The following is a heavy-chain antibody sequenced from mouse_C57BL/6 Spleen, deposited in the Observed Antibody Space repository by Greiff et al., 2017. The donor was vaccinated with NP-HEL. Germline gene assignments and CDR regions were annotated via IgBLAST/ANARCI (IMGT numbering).Heavy chain of an antibody. CDR2: IHPNSGST. CDR3: ARDKDYGQRAWFAY. D-gene: IGHD1-1*01. Sequence: QVQLQQPGAELVKPGASVKLSCKASGYTFTSYWMHWVKQRPGQGLEWIGMIHPNSGSTNYNEKFKSKATLTVDKSSSTAYMQLSSLTSEDSAVYYCARDKDYGQRAWFAYWGQGTLVTVSA. CDR1: GYTFTSYW. J-gene: IGHJ3*01. V-gene: IGHV1-64*01.